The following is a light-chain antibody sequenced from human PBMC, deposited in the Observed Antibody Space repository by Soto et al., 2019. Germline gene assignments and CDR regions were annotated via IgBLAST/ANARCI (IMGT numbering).Light chain of an antibody. CDR3: QQYNSYPWT. V-gene: IGKV1-5*03. Sequence: DIQMTQSPSTPSASVGHRVTITCRASQSISSWLAWYRQKPGKAPKSLIYTASSLESGVPSRLSGSGSGTEFTLTISSLQPDGFATYYRQQYNSYPWTFGQGTKVEIK. CDR2: TAS. J-gene: IGKJ1*01. CDR1: QSISSW.